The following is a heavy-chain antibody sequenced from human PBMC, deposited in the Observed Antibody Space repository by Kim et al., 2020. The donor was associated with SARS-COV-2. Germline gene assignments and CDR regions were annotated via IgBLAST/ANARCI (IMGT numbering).Heavy chain of an antibody. J-gene: IGHJ4*02. CDR3: ASDQIVATTTFDY. Sequence: SETLSLTCAVYGGSFSGYYWSWIRQPPGKGQEWMWEINHSGSTNYNPSLKSRVTISVDTSKNQFSLKLSSVTAADTAVYYCASDQIVATTTFDYWGQGTLVTVS. D-gene: IGHD5-12*01. V-gene: IGHV4-34*01. CDR2: INHSGST. CDR1: GGSFSGYY.